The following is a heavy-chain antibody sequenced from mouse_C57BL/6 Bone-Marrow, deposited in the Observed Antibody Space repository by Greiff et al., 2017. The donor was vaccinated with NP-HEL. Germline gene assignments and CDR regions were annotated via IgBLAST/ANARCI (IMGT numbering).Heavy chain of an antibody. Sequence: QVQLQQSGPELVKPGASVKISCKASGYAFSSSWMNWVKQRPGKGLEWIGRIYPGDGDTNYNGKFKGKATLTADKSSSTAYMQLSSLTSEDSAVYFCARWDYYGSPAAFAYWGQGTLVTVSA. CDR3: ARWDYYGSPAAFAY. V-gene: IGHV1-82*01. CDR1: GYAFSSSW. CDR2: IYPGDGDT. D-gene: IGHD1-1*01. J-gene: IGHJ3*01.